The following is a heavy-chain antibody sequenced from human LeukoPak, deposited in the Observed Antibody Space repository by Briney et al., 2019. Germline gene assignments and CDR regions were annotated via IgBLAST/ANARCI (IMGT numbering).Heavy chain of an antibody. CDR1: GFTFDLYA. D-gene: IGHD5-18*01. J-gene: IGHJ4*02. Sequence: GESLRLSCAASGFTFDLYAMTWVRQAPGKGLEWVSSISGSGGSTYYADSVKGRFTISRDNSKNTLYLQMNSLRAEDTAVYYCAKSGGYSYGRFEGDLDYWGQGTLVTVSS. CDR3: AKSGGYSYGRFEGDLDY. V-gene: IGHV3-23*01. CDR2: ISGSGGST.